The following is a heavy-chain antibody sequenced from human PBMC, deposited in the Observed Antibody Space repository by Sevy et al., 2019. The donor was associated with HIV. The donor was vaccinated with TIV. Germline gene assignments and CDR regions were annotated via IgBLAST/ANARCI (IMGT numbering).Heavy chain of an antibody. CDR3: ARWDGYNYDYYYYGMDV. CDR2: ISYDGSNK. CDR1: GFTFSSYA. V-gene: IGHV3-30*04. J-gene: IGHJ6*02. Sequence: GGSLRLSCAASGFTFSSYAMHWVRQAPGKGLEWVAVISYDGSNKYYADSVKGRFTISRDNSKNTLYLQMNSLRAEDTAVYYRARWDGYNYDYYYYGMDVWGQGTTVTVSS. D-gene: IGHD5-12*01.